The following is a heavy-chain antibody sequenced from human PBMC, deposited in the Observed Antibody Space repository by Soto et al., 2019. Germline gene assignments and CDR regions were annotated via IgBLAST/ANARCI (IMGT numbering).Heavy chain of an antibody. CDR2: IDSSGSYI. Sequence: EVQLVESGGGLVKPGVSLRLSCAASGFSFGTYTMNWVRQAPGKGLEWVSSIDSSGSYIYYVDSVKGRFSISRDNAKNSRYLQMNRLRAEHTAVYYWRRGGSYPYGGQGTLVTVSS. V-gene: IGHV3-21*02. J-gene: IGHJ4*02. CDR3: RRGGSYPY. D-gene: IGHD3-10*01. CDR1: GFSFGTYT.